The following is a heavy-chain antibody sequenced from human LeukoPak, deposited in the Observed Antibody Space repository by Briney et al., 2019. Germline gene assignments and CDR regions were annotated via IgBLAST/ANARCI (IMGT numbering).Heavy chain of an antibody. CDR2: IYPGDSDT. Sequence: PGESLKISCKGSGYSFTSYWIGWVRQMPGKGLEWMGIIYPGDSDTRYSPSFQGQVTISADKSISTAYLQWSSLKASDTAMYYCAREDYGDYVGPSPFDLWGRGTLVTVSS. J-gene: IGHJ2*01. CDR1: GYSFTSYW. D-gene: IGHD4-17*01. CDR3: AREDYGDYVGPSPFDL. V-gene: IGHV5-51*01.